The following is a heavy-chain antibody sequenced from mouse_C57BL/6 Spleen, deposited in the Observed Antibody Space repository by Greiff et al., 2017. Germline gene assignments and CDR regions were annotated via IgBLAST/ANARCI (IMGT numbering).Heavy chain of an antibody. D-gene: IGHD2-4*01. CDR1: GYSFTDYN. CDR2: INPNYGTT. J-gene: IGHJ1*03. Sequence: EVQLQQPGPELVKPGASVKISCKASGYSFTDYNMNWVKQSNGKSLEWIGVINPNYGTTSYNQKFKGKATLTVDQSSSTAYMQLNSLTSEDSAVYYGSISGDYGGYFDVWGTGTTVTVSS. CDR3: SISGDYGGYFDV. V-gene: IGHV1-39*01.